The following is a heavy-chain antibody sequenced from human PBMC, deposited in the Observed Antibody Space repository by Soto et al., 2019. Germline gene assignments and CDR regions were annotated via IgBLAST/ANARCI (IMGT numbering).Heavy chain of an antibody. CDR3: ARDTIFGVPVYGMDV. V-gene: IGHV4-30-4*01. J-gene: IGHJ6*02. CDR1: GGSISSGDYY. CDR2: IYYSGST. D-gene: IGHD3-3*01. Sequence: SETLSLTCTVSGGSISSGDYYWSWIRQPPGKGLEWIGYIYYSGSTYYNPSLKSRVTISVDTSKNQFSLKLSSVTAADTAVYYCARDTIFGVPVYGMDVWAQGTTVTVSS.